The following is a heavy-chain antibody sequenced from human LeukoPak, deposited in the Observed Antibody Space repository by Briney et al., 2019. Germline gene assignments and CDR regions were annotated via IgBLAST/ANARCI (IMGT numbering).Heavy chain of an antibody. D-gene: IGHD6-13*01. Sequence: SETLCLTCTVSGGSISSDYWNWIRQPPGKGLEWIGYIYTSGSNNYNPSLHSRVTISVDPSKNQFSLELSTVTAADTAVYYCARHWYLAYFQHWGQGTLVTVSS. CDR2: IYTSGSN. J-gene: IGHJ1*01. V-gene: IGHV4-4*09. CDR3: ARHWYLAYFQH. CDR1: GGSISSDY.